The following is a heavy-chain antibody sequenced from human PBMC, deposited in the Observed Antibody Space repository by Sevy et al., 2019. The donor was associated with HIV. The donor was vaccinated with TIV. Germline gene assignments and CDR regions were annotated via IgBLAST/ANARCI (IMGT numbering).Heavy chain of an antibody. CDR2: IRYDGSNK. CDR3: ARDWGDYYDSSGYTGAFDI. D-gene: IGHD3-22*01. CDR1: GFTLSSYG. Sequence: GGSLRLSCAASGFTLSSYGMHWVRQAPGKGLEWVAVIRYDGSNKYYADSVKGRFTISRDNSKNTLYLQMNSLRAEDTAVYYCARDWGDYYDSSGYTGAFDIWGQGTMVTVSS. J-gene: IGHJ3*02. V-gene: IGHV3-33*01.